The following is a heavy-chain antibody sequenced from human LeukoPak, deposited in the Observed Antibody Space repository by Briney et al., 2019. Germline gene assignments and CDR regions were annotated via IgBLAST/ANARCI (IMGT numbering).Heavy chain of an antibody. Sequence: SETLSLTCAASGGSISSSNWWSWVRQPPGKGLEWIGEIYHSGSTNYNPSLKSRVTISVDKSKNQFSLKLSSVTAADTAVYYCARAPYDFWSGYYRAGYFGLWGRGTLVTVSS. CDR2: IYHSGST. CDR1: GGSISSSNW. CDR3: ARAPYDFWSGYYRAGYFGL. J-gene: IGHJ2*01. D-gene: IGHD3-3*01. V-gene: IGHV4-4*02.